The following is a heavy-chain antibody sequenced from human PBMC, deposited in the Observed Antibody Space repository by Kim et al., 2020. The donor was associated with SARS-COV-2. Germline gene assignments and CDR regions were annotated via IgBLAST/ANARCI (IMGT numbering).Heavy chain of an antibody. V-gene: IGHV4-34*01. CDR1: GGSFSGYY. D-gene: IGHD6-19*01. Sequence: SETLSLTCAVYGGSFSGYYWSWIRQPPGKGLEWIGEINHSGSTNYNPSLKSRVTISVDTSKNQFSLKLSSVPAADTAVYYCARGLDWGWFFDYWGQGTLVTVSS. CDR2: INHSGST. CDR3: ARGLDWGWFFDY. J-gene: IGHJ4*02.